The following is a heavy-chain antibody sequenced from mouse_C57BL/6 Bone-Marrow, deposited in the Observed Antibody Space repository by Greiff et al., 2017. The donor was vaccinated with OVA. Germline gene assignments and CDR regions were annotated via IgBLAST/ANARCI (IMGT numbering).Heavy chain of an antibody. D-gene: IGHD2-12*01. V-gene: IGHV6-3*01. Sequence: EVKVEESGGGLVQPGGSMKLSCVASGFTFSNYWMNWVRQSPEKGLEWVAQIRLKSDNYATHYAESVKGRFTISRDDSKSSVYLQMNNLRAEDTGIYYCTGPYYSYYYAMDYWGQGTSVTVSS. CDR3: TGPYYSYYYAMDY. CDR2: IRLKSDNYAT. J-gene: IGHJ4*01. CDR1: GFTFSNYW.